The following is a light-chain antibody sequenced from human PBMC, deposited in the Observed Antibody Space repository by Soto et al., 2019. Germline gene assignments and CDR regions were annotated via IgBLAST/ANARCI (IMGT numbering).Light chain of an antibody. Sequence: QSALTQPASVSGSPGQSITISCTGTSGDIGRYNRVSWYQQHPGKAPKLIIYEVTDRPSGVSNRFSGSKSGNTASLTISGLQAEDEAEYYCSSCTNINTRACVFGTGTKLTVL. J-gene: IGLJ1*01. CDR1: SGDIGRYNR. CDR3: SSCTNINTRACV. CDR2: EVT. V-gene: IGLV2-14*01.